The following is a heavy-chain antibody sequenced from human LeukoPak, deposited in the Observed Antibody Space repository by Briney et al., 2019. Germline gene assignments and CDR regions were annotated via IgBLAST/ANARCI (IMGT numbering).Heavy chain of an antibody. V-gene: IGHV1-2*02. CDR1: GYTFTGYY. CDR3: ARRALYSYGVDY. Sequence: ASVKVSCKASGYTFTGYYMHWVRQAPGQGLEWMGWINPNSGGTNYAQKFQGRVSMTRDTSISTAYMELSRLRSDDTAVYYCARRALYSYGVDYWGQGTLVTVSS. J-gene: IGHJ4*02. CDR2: INPNSGGT. D-gene: IGHD5-18*01.